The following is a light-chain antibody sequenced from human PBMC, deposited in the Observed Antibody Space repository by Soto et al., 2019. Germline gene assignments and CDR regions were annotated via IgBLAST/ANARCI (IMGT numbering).Light chain of an antibody. CDR3: QQRSNWPRT. CDR1: QSVSSY. V-gene: IGKV3-11*01. J-gene: IGKJ1*01. CDR2: DAS. Sequence: SVFTPSPATPSVSPGERAPLSSRASQSVSSYLAWYQQKPGQAPRLLIYDASNRATGIPARFSGSGSGTDFTLTISSLEPEDFAVYYCQQRSNWPRTFGQGTKVDIK.